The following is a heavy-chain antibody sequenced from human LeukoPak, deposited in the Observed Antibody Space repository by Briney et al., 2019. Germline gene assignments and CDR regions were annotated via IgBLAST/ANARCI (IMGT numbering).Heavy chain of an antibody. CDR1: GFTFSGYS. J-gene: IGHJ4*02. CDR2: ISSSSSYI. D-gene: IGHD3-3*01. Sequence: GGSLRLSCAASGFTFSGYSMNWVRQAPGKGLEWVSSISSSSSYIYYADSVKGRFTISRDNAKNSLYLQMNSLRAEDTAVYYCARTTESNYDFWSGYRDYWGQGTLVTVSS. V-gene: IGHV3-21*01. CDR3: ARTTESNYDFWSGYRDY.